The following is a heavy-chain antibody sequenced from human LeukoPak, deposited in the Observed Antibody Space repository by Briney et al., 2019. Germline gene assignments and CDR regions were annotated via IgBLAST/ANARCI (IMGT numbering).Heavy chain of an antibody. Sequence: GGSLRLSCAASGFTFSSYGMHWVRQAPGKGLEWVAFIRYDGSNKYYADSVKGRFTISRDYSRNTLYLQMNSLRAEDTAVYYCAKERNVLVTAIRSDYLDYWGQGTLVTVSS. CDR1: GFTFSSYG. CDR3: AKERNVLVTAIRSDYLDY. CDR2: IRYDGSNK. V-gene: IGHV3-30*02. D-gene: IGHD2-21*02. J-gene: IGHJ4*02.